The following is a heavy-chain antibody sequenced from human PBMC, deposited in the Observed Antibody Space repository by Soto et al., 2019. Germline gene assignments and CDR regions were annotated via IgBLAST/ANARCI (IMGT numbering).Heavy chain of an antibody. CDR3: AHHYGSGSYSI. D-gene: IGHD3-10*01. V-gene: IGHV3-33*01. Sequence: QVQLVESGGGVVQPGRSLRLSCAASGFTFSTYGMHWVRQAPGKGLEWVAVIWYDGSNKYYADSVKGRFTISRDNSKNTLYLQMNSLRAEDTAVYYCAHHYGSGSYSIWGQGTMVTVSS. CDR1: GFTFSTYG. CDR2: IWYDGSNK. J-gene: IGHJ3*02.